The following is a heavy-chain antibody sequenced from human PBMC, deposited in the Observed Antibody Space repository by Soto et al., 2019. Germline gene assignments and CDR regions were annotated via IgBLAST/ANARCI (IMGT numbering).Heavy chain of an antibody. CDR2: INPIHGIA. J-gene: IGHJ3*02. D-gene: IGHD3-10*01. CDR3: ARVLGFGPFDI. CDR1: GGTFSSYT. Sequence: SVKVSCKASGGTFSSYTISWVRQAPGQGLEWMGRINPIHGIANYAQKFQGRVTITRDTSASTAYMELSSLRSEDTAVYYCARVLGFGPFDIWGQGTMVTVSS. V-gene: IGHV1-69*02.